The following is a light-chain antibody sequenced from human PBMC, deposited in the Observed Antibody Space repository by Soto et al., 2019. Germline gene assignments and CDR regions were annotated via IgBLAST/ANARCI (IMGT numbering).Light chain of an antibody. CDR3: QQHYNAPFP. CDR2: WPS. Sequence: DIVMTQSPDSLAVSLGERATINCKSSQSVLYSSNNNNYLAWYQQKPGQPPKLPIYWPSTRESGLPDRFSGSGSGTDFALAISSRQAEDVAVYYCQQHYNAPFPFGGGTRVEIK. CDR1: QSVLYSSNNNNY. V-gene: IGKV4-1*01. J-gene: IGKJ4*01.